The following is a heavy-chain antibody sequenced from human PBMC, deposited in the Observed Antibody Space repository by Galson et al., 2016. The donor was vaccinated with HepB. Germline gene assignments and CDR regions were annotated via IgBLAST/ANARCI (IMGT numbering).Heavy chain of an antibody. CDR2: INHSGST. D-gene: IGHD1-7*01. Sequence: LSLTCTISGGSFNDYYWSWIRQPPGKGLEWIGEINHSGSTNYNPSLKSRVTISLDTSKNQFSLNLTSVTAADTAVYYCARGTRYNWNYVDYWGPGTLVTVSS. CDR3: ARGTRYNWNYVDY. V-gene: IGHV4-34*01. J-gene: IGHJ4*02. CDR1: GGSFNDYY.